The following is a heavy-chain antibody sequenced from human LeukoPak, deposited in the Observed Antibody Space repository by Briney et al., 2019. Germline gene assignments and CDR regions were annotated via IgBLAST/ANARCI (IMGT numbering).Heavy chain of an antibody. V-gene: IGHV3-15*01. CDR2: IKRKNDGGAT. CDR3: SSSGSRWDYFDY. J-gene: IGHJ4*02. CDR1: GFTFANAW. D-gene: IGHD6-13*01. Sequence: GGSLRLSCAVSGFTFANAWMTWVRQAPGKGLEWVGRIKRKNDGGATDYATPVKGRFTISRDDSMNTLYLQMNSLKTEDTAVYYCSSSGSRWDYFDYWGQGALVTVSS.